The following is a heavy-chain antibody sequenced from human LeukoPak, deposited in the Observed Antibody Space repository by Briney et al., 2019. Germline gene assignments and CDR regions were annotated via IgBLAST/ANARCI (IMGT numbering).Heavy chain of an antibody. J-gene: IGHJ4*02. CDR1: GFTFSDYY. Sequence: GGSLRLSCAASGFTFSDYYMSWIRQAPGKGLEWVSYISSSGSTIYYADSVKGRFTISRDNAKNSLYLQMNSLRAEDTAVYYCAKSRHYYDSSGYYYLTFDYWGQGTLVTVSS. CDR2: ISSSGSTI. V-gene: IGHV3-11*01. CDR3: AKSRHYYDSSGYYYLTFDY. D-gene: IGHD3-22*01.